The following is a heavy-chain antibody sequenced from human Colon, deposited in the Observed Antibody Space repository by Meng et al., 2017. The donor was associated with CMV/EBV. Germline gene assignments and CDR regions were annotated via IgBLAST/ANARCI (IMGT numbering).Heavy chain of an antibody. V-gene: IGHV4-39*02. J-gene: IGHJ4*02. D-gene: IGHD1-26*01. CDR3: ARGGELLLRPFDY. CDR2: IYYSGNT. Sequence: SETLSLTCTVSGGSISSSSYYWGWIRQPPGKGLEWIGSIYYSGNTHYNPSLKSRVTISVNLSKNQFSLNLSSVTAADTAVYYCARGGELLLRPFDYWGQGTLVTVSS. CDR1: GGSISSSSYY.